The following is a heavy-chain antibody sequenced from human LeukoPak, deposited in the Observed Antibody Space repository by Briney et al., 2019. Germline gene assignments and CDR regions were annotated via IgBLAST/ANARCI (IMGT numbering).Heavy chain of an antibody. Sequence: GGSLRLSCAASGFTFSSYAMHWVRQAPGKGLEWVAVISYDGSNKYYADSVKGRFTISRDNSKNTLYLQMNSLRAEDTAVYYCARDQRQQLVPLDYWGQGTLVTVSS. CDR1: GFTFSSYA. CDR3: ARDQRQQLVPLDY. J-gene: IGHJ4*02. D-gene: IGHD6-13*01. CDR2: ISYDGSNK. V-gene: IGHV3-30*04.